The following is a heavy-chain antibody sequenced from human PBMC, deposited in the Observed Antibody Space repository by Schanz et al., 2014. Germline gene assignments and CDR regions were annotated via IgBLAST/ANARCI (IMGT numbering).Heavy chain of an antibody. D-gene: IGHD6-19*01. CDR3: ARDHQWLARYYMDV. Sequence: DVQLLESGGGLVQPGESLRLSCAASGFTFTTYAMTWVRQAPGKGLEWVSSISSTSSYIFYADSVKGRFTISRDNAKNSLYLQMNSLRAEDTAVYYCARDHQWLARYYMDVWGKGTTVTVSS. J-gene: IGHJ6*03. V-gene: IGHV3-21*01. CDR2: ISSTSSYI. CDR1: GFTFTTYA.